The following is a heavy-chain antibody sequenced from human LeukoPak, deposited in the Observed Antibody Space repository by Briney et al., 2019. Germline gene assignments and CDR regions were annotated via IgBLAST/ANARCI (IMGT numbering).Heavy chain of an antibody. CDR3: ARETSTVTNYYYYYYMDV. Sequence: GGSLRLSCAASGFTFSDYYMSWIRQAPGKGLEWVSYISSSGSTIYYADSVKGRFTISRDNAKNSLYLQMNSLRAEDTAVYYCARETSTVTNYYYYYYMDVWGKGATVTVSS. V-gene: IGHV3-11*04. CDR2: ISSSGSTI. CDR1: GFTFSDYY. J-gene: IGHJ6*03. D-gene: IGHD4-17*01.